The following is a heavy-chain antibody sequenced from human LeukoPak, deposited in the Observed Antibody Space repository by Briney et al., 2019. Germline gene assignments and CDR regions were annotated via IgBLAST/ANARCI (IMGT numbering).Heavy chain of an antibody. CDR2: INTNTGNP. V-gene: IGHV7-4-1*02. CDR3: GRDPKLGIRGYTYGYIDY. Sequence: ASVKVSCKASGYTFTSYDINWVRQATGQGLEWMGWINTNTGNPTYAQGFTGRYVFSLDTSVSTAYLQISGLKADDTAVYYCGRDPKLGIRGYTYGYIDYWGQGTLVTVSS. CDR1: GYTFTSYD. J-gene: IGHJ4*02. D-gene: IGHD5-18*01.